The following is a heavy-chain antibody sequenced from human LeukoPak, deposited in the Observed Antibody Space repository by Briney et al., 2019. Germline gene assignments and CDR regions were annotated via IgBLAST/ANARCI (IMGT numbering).Heavy chain of an antibody. Sequence: GGSLRLSCAASGFHFSTYGMHWVRQAPGKGLEWVAFIRYDGSNKYYADSVKGRFTISRDNSKNTLYLQMNSLRVEDTAVYYCATLPYYYDSSGSYYFDYWGQGTLVTVSS. CDR2: IRYDGSNK. D-gene: IGHD3-22*01. V-gene: IGHV3-30*02. CDR1: GFHFSTYG. J-gene: IGHJ4*02. CDR3: ATLPYYYDSSGSYYFDY.